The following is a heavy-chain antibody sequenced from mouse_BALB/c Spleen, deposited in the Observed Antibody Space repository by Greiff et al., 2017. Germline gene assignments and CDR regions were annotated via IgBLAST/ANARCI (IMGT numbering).Heavy chain of an antibody. CDR3: AREGYGNYDLYYFDY. Sequence: VQLKQSGPGLVKPSQSLSLTCSVTGYSITSGYYWNWIRQFPGNKLEWMGYISYDGSNNYNPSLKNRISITRDTSKNQFFLKFNSVTTEDTATYYCAREGYGNYDLYYFDYWGQGTTLTVSS. CDR1: GYSITSGYY. J-gene: IGHJ2*01. V-gene: IGHV3-6*02. CDR2: ISYDGSN. D-gene: IGHD2-10*02.